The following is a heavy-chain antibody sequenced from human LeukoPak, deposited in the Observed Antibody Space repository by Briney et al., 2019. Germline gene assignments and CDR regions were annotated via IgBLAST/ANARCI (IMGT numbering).Heavy chain of an antibody. Sequence: ASVKVSCKASGYTFTSYGISWVRQAPGQGLEWMGWISAYNGNTNYAQKLRGRVTMTTDTSTSTAHMELRSLRSDDTAVYYCAREEGDGYNYGICDYWGQGTLVTVSS. D-gene: IGHD5-24*01. CDR3: AREEGDGYNYGICDY. CDR1: GYTFTSYG. CDR2: ISAYNGNT. V-gene: IGHV1-18*01. J-gene: IGHJ4*02.